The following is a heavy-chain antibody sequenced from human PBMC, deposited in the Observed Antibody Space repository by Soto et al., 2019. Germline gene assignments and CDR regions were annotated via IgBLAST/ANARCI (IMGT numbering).Heavy chain of an antibody. J-gene: IGHJ4*02. CDR3: ARGMDYYDSSGYWGY. D-gene: IGHD3-22*01. Sequence: EVQLVESGGGLVQPGGSLRLSCAASGFTFSSSWMSWVRQAPGKGLEWVANIKQDGSEKYYVDSVKGRFTISRDNHKNTMYLQMTSLRAEDTAVYYCARGMDYYDSSGYWGYWGQGSLVTVSS. V-gene: IGHV3-7*05. CDR1: GFTFSSSW. CDR2: IKQDGSEK.